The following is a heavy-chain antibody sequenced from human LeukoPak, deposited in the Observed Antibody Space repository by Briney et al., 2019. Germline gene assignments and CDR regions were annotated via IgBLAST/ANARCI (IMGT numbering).Heavy chain of an antibody. CDR1: GXXLTXLS. CDR3: ARDRGKVVIATYWYFDP. J-gene: IGHJ2*01. V-gene: IGHV1-24*01. CDR2: XXPEDGET. Sequence: SXXVSGXXLTXLSXXWVRQXPXKXXEXXXXXXPEDGETIYAQKFQGRVTMTTDTSTSTIYMELSSLRSEDTAVYYCARDRGKVVIATYWYFDPWGRGTLVTVSS. D-gene: IGHD3-22*01.